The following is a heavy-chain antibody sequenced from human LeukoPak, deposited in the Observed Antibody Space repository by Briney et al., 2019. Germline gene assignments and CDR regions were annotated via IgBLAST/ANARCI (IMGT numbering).Heavy chain of an antibody. CDR2: IYYSGST. J-gene: IGHJ4*02. V-gene: IGHV4-39*07. Sequence: SETLSLTCTVSGGSISSSSYYWGWIRQPPGKGLEWIGSIYYSGSTYYNPSLKSRVTISVDTSKNQFSLKLSSVTAADTAVYYCARDTYYYDSSGYPFGNYFDYWGQGTLVTVSS. CDR3: ARDTYYYDSSGYPFGNYFDY. D-gene: IGHD3-22*01. CDR1: GGSISSSSYY.